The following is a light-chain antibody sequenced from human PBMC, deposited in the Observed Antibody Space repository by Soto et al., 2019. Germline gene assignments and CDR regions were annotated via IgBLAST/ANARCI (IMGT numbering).Light chain of an antibody. J-gene: IGLJ1*01. V-gene: IGLV2-14*01. Sequence: QSALTQPASVSGSPGQSITISCTGTSRDVGGYNYVSWYQQHPGKAPKLMIYEVINRPSGVSNRFSGSKSGNTASLTISGLQAEDEADYYCSSYTSSSIYVFGTGTKLTVL. CDR1: SRDVGGYNY. CDR2: EVI. CDR3: SSYTSSSIYV.